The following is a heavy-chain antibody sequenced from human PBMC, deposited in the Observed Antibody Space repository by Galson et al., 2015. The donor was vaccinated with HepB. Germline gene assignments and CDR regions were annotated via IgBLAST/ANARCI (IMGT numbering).Heavy chain of an antibody. Sequence: SLRLSCEGSGFTFSTFAMTWVRQAPGKGLEWVAVTSYDGSKDYYTDSVRGRFTIPRANSKNTGYLEMNSLRVEDTAVYYCAVYYYDTRNFDFRVYWGRGTLVSVSS. CDR1: GFTFSTFA. CDR3: AVYYYDTRNFDFRVY. D-gene: IGHD3-9*01. CDR2: TSYDGSKD. V-gene: IGHV3-30*10. J-gene: IGHJ4*02.